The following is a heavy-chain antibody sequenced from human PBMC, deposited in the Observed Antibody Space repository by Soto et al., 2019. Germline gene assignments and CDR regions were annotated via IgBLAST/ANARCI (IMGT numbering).Heavy chain of an antibody. J-gene: IGHJ5*02. Sequence: ASVKVSCKASGGTFSSYTISWVRQAPGQGLEWMGRITPILGIANYAQKFQGRVTITADKSTSTAYMELSSLRSEDTAVYYCARDLIVVVPAADNWFDPWGQGTLVTVSS. CDR2: ITPILGIA. CDR3: ARDLIVVVPAADNWFDP. V-gene: IGHV1-69*04. D-gene: IGHD2-2*01. CDR1: GGTFSSYT.